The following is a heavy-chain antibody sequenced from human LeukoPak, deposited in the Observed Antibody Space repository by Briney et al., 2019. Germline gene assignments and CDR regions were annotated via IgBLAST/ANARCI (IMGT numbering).Heavy chain of an antibody. CDR1: GFTFSSYW. J-gene: IGHJ4*02. CDR2: IKQDGSEI. D-gene: IGHD3-9*01. CDR3: AKDSSDILTGHIPL. V-gene: IGHV3-7*03. Sequence: GGSLRLSCAASGFTFSSYWMSWVRQAPGKGLEWVADIKQDGSEIYYADSVKGRFTISRDNAKNSLYLQMNSLRAEDTALYYCAKDSSDILTGHIPLWGQGTLVTVSS.